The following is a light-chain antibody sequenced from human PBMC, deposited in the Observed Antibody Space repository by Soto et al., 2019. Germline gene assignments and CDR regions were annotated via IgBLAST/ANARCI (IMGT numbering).Light chain of an antibody. CDR1: RTDVGGYNF. CDR2: EVS. V-gene: IGLV2-14*01. CDR3: CSYVSSKTYV. J-gene: IGLJ1*01. Sequence: QSVLTQPASVSGSPGQSITISFTGARTDVGGYNFVSWYQQHPGKAPKLIIYEVSNRPSGVSNRFSGSKSDNTASLTISGLQAEDEADYYCCSYVSSKTYVLGTAKKVTVX.